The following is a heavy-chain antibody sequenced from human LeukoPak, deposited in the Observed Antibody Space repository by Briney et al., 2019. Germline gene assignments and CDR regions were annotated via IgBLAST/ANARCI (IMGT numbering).Heavy chain of an antibody. D-gene: IGHD1-1*01. CDR3: AKALETSAGNGLFDY. Sequence: GGSLRLSCAASGFTFDDYAMHWVRQPPGKGREWVSLISEDDGRTYYADSVKGRFTISRDNSKNSLYLQMNSLRSEDTAFYYCAKALETSAGNGLFDYWGQGTLLTVSS. CDR1: GFTFDDYA. CDR2: ISEDDGRT. V-gene: IGHV3-43*02. J-gene: IGHJ4*02.